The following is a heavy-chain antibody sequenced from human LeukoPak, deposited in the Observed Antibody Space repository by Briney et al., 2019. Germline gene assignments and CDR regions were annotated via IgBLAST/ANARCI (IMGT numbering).Heavy chain of an antibody. Sequence: ASVTVSCKASGYTFTGNYMHWVRQAPGQGLEWMGWVNPKSGSTNYAQKFRGRVTMTRDTSISTAYMEPSRLRSDDTAVYYCVLAAAGLNWFDRWGQGTLVTVSS. CDR3: VLAAAGLNWFDR. D-gene: IGHD6-13*01. CDR1: GYTFTGNY. J-gene: IGHJ5*02. V-gene: IGHV1-2*02. CDR2: VNPKSGST.